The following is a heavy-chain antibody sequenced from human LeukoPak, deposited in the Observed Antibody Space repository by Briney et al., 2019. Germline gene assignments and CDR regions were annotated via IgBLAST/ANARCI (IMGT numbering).Heavy chain of an antibody. Sequence: SETLSLNCTVPGGFISSSSWYWGWVRQPPGKGLEWIGSIYYSGNTYYNASLKSQVSISIDTSKNQFSLRLTSVTAADTAVYYCARQTGSGLFILPGGQGTLVTVSS. J-gene: IGHJ4*02. D-gene: IGHD3/OR15-3a*01. V-gene: IGHV4-39*01. CDR2: IYYSGNT. CDR3: ARQTGSGLFILP. CDR1: GGFISSSSWY.